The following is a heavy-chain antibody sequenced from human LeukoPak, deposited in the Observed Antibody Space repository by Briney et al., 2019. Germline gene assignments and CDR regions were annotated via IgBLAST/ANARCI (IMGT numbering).Heavy chain of an antibody. Sequence: GGSLRLSCAASGFTFSDYYMSWIRQAPGKGLEWVSYISSSGSTIYYADSVKGRFTISRDDAKNSLYLQMNSLRAEDTAVYYCARGVFPTVTPTYFDYWGQGTLVTVSS. D-gene: IGHD4-17*01. CDR1: GFTFSDYY. J-gene: IGHJ4*02. V-gene: IGHV3-11*04. CDR3: ARGVFPTVTPTYFDY. CDR2: ISSSGSTI.